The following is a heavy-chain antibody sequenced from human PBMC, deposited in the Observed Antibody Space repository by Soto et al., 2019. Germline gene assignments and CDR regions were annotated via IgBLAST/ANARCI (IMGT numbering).Heavy chain of an antibody. D-gene: IGHD2-2*02. CDR3: ARQDIVVVPAAIRNDAFDI. CDR2: IYYSGST. Sequence: SETLSLTCTVSGGSISSSSYYWGWIRQPPGKGLEWIGSIYYSGSTYYNPSLKSRVTISVDTSKKQFSLKLSSVTAADTAVYYCARQDIVVVPAAIRNDAFDIWGQGTMVTVSS. J-gene: IGHJ3*02. V-gene: IGHV4-39*01. CDR1: GGSISSSSYY.